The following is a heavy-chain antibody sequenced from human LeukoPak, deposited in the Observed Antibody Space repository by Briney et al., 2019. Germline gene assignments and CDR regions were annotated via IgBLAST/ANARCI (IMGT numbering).Heavy chain of an antibody. V-gene: IGHV4-34*01. D-gene: IGHD2-15*01. CDR3: ARVLIVERAFGI. J-gene: IGHJ3*02. CDR1: GGSFSGYY. CDR2: INHSGST. Sequence: SETLSLTCAVYGGSFSGYYWSWIRQPPGKGLEWIGEINHSGSTNYNPSLKSRVTISVDTSKNQFSLKLSSVTAADTAVYYCARVLIVERAFGIWGQGTMVTVSS.